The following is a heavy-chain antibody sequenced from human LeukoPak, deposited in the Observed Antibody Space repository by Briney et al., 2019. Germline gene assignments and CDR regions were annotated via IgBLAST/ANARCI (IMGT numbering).Heavy chain of an antibody. CDR1: GGSFSSSSYY. V-gene: IGHV4-39*01. J-gene: IGHJ4*02. CDR2: IYYSGTT. D-gene: IGHD2-2*01. CDR3: ARLPRDDVVEPGATPRSFDY. Sequence: SETLSLTCAVYGGSFSSSSYYWGWIRQPPGRGLVWIGSIYYSGTTYYNPSLKSRVTISVDASKNQFSLRLSSVTAADTAVFYCARLPRDDVVEPGATPRSFDYWGQGTLVTVSS.